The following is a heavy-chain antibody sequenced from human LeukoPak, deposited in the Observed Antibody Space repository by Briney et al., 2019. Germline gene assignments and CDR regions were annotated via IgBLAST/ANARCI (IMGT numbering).Heavy chain of an antibody. J-gene: IGHJ6*02. CDR2: IRSRAYGGTT. V-gene: IGHV3-49*04. CDR1: GFTFGDHA. CDR3: SRGSIQLWLYDGMDV. D-gene: IGHD5-24*01. Sequence: GRSLRLSCRASGFTFGDHAMSWVRQAPGKGLEWVGFIRSRAYGGTTEYAASVKGRFIISRDDSKSIAYLQMSSLKNEDSAVYYCSRGSIQLWLYDGMDVWGQGTTVIVSS.